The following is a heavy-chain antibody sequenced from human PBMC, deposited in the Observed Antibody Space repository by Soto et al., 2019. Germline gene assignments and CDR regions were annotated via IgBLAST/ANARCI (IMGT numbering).Heavy chain of an antibody. J-gene: IGHJ4*02. CDR1: GFSLITSGGS. CDR3: AHSPGGSSSYYFDY. CDR2: ISWDDDK. Sequence: QITLKESGPTLVKPTHTLTLTCTFSGFSLITSGGSVGWIRQPPGKALEWLALISWDDDKRYSTSLKSRLTISKDTSKTQVVLTMTNMDPVDTAPYYCAHSPGGSSSYYFDYWGQGTLVTVSS. D-gene: IGHD6-6*01. V-gene: IGHV2-5*02.